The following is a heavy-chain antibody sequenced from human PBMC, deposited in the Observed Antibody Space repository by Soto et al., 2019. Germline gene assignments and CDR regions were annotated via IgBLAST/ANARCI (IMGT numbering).Heavy chain of an antibody. CDR1: GFTFSSYA. CDR2: ISGSGGST. J-gene: IGHJ4*02. D-gene: IGHD2-15*01. V-gene: IGHV3-23*01. CDR3: ATGRYCSGGSCDGAFDY. Sequence: EVQLLESGGGLVQPGGSLRLSCEASGFTFSSYAMSWVRQAPGKGLEWVSAISGSGGSTYYADSVKGRFTISRDNSKNTLYLQMNSLRAEDTAVYYCATGRYCSGGSCDGAFDYWGQGTLVTVSS.